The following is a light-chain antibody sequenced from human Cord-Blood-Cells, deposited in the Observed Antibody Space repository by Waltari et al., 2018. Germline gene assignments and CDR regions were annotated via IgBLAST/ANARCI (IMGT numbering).Light chain of an antibody. CDR2: DVS. Sequence: QSALTQPASVSGSPGQSITISCTGTISDVVGHNYVSWDQQHPGKAPKLMIYDVSKRPSGVSNRFSGSKSGNTASLTISGLQAEDEADYYCSSYTSSSTYVFGTGTKVTVL. V-gene: IGLV2-14*01. CDR1: ISDVVGHNY. J-gene: IGLJ1*01. CDR3: SSYTSSSTYV.